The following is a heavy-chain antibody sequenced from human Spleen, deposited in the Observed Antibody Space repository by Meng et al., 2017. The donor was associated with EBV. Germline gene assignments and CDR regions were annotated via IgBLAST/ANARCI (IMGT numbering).Heavy chain of an antibody. V-gene: IGHV4-34*02. J-gene: IGHJ5*02. D-gene: IGHD3-16*01. CDR2: IYHSGST. CDR3: AQRERWGLDP. CDR1: GGSFSGHH. Sequence: VQLQQWGAGLLKPSETLSLSCVVYGGSFSGHHWMWIRQPPRKGLEWIGEIYHSGSTSYNPSLESRVTISIDKSKNQVSLKLTSVTAADTAVYYCAQRERWGLDPWGQGTLVTVSS.